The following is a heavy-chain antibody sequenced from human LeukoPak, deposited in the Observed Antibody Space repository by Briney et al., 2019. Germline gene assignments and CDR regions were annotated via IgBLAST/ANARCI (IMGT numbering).Heavy chain of an antibody. CDR3: ARDAVDTANAV. J-gene: IGHJ6*02. D-gene: IGHD5-18*01. V-gene: IGHV3-74*01. CDR1: GFTFTTYW. Sequence: GGSLRLSCAASGFTFTTYWMHWVRQAPGEGLVWVSHINSDGSITSYADSVKGRFTISRDNAKNTLYLQMNSLRAEDTAVYYCARDAVDTANAVGDQGTTVTVSS. CDR2: INSDGSIT.